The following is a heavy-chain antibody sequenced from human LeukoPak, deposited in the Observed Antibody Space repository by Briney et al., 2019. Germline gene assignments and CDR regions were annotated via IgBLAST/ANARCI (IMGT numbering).Heavy chain of an antibody. CDR3: AKGYCSSTSCRPYYYYYYMDV. J-gene: IGHJ6*03. D-gene: IGHD2-2*01. CDR1: GFTFSSYG. CDR2: ISYDGSNK. V-gene: IGHV3-30*18. Sequence: GGSLRLSCAASGFTFSSYGMHWVRQAPGKGLEWVAVISYDGSNKYYADSVKGRFTISRDNSKNTLYLQMNSLRAEDTAVYYCAKGYCSSTSCRPYYYYYYMDVWGKGTTVTVSS.